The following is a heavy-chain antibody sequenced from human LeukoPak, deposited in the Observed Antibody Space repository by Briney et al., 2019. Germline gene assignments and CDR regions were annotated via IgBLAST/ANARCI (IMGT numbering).Heavy chain of an antibody. V-gene: IGHV1-2*02. Sequence: ASVKVSCKASGYSLTGYYMHWVRQAPGQGLEWMGWINPDTGDTNYAQKFQGRVTMTRDTSISTAYMELSRLRSDDTAVYYCARGEYMDVWGKGTTVTVSS. J-gene: IGHJ6*03. CDR2: INPDTGDT. CDR3: ARGEYMDV. CDR1: GYSLTGYY.